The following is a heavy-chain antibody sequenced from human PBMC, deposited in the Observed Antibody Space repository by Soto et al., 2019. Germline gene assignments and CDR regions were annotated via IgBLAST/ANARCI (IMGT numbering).Heavy chain of an antibody. CDR2: IIPIFGTA. CDR1: GGTFSSYA. Sequence: QVQLVQSGAEVKKPGSSVKVSCKASGGTFSSYAISWVRQAPGQGLEWMGGIIPIFGTANYAQKFQGRVKITADDSTSTAYMELSSLRSEDTAVYYCASSVAKYYDYGMDVWGQGTTVTVSS. D-gene: IGHD6-19*01. J-gene: IGHJ6*02. CDR3: ASSVAKYYDYGMDV. V-gene: IGHV1-69*12.